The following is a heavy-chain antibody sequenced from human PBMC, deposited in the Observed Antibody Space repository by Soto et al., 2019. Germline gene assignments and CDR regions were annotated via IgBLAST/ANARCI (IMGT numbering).Heavy chain of an antibody. Sequence: ASVKVSCKASGYTFTSYVISWVRQAPGQGLELMGWISAYTGNTNYAQKLQGRVTMTTDTSTSTAYMELRSLRSDDTALYYCAIMDIVLMVYADPASDNWGQATLVT. J-gene: IGHJ4*02. CDR2: ISAYTGNT. CDR1: GYTFTSYV. D-gene: IGHD2-8*01. CDR3: AIMDIVLMVYADPASDN. V-gene: IGHV1-18*01.